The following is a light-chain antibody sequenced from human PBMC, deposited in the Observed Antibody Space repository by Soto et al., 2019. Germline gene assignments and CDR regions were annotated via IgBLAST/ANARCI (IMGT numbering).Light chain of an antibody. J-gene: IGLJ2*01. Sequence: QPVLTQPPSASGTPGHRVNISCSGSSSNIESNPVNWYQQLPGTAPKLLIYSNNQRPSGGPDRFSGSWSGTSASLAISGLPSDDEADYYCAAWDDSLDGVVFGGGTKLTVL. CDR2: SNN. CDR1: SSNIESNP. CDR3: AAWDDSLDGVV. V-gene: IGLV1-44*01.